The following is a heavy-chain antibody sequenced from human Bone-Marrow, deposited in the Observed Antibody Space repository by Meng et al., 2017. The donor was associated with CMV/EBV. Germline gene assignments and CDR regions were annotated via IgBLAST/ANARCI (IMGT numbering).Heavy chain of an antibody. V-gene: IGHV3-9*03. CDR2: ISWNSGSI. J-gene: IGHJ1*01. CDR1: GFTFDDYA. Sequence: SLKISCAASGFTFDDYAMHWVRQAPGKGLEWVSGISWNSGSIGYADSVKGRFTISRDNAKNSLYLQMNSLRAEDMALYYCAKDMSGWYNARNFQHWGQGTRVTVFS. D-gene: IGHD6-13*01. CDR3: AKDMSGWYNARNFQH.